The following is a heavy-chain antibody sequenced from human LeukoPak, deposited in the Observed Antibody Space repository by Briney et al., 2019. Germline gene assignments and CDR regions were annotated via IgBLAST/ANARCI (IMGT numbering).Heavy chain of an antibody. Sequence: SVKVSCKASGGTFSSYAISWVRQAPGQGLEWMGRIIPTFGTANYAQKFQGRVTITTDESTSTAYMELSSLRSEDTAVYYCARTGSIAAAGTMTHFDYWGQGTLVTVSS. CDR2: IIPTFGTA. CDR1: GGTFSSYA. D-gene: IGHD6-13*01. V-gene: IGHV1-69*05. CDR3: ARTGSIAAAGTMTHFDY. J-gene: IGHJ4*02.